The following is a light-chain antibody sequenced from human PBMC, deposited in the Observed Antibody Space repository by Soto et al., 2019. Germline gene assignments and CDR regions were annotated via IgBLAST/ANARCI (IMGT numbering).Light chain of an antibody. J-gene: IGKJ1*01. CDR2: DAS. V-gene: IGKV1-5*01. CDR1: QSISSW. CDR3: QQYNSYRT. Sequence: DIQMTQSPSTLSASVGDRVTITCRASQSISSWLAWYQQKPGKAPKLLIYDASSLESGVPSRFSDSGSGTEFTLTISSLQPDDFATYYCQQYNSYRTFGQGTKV.